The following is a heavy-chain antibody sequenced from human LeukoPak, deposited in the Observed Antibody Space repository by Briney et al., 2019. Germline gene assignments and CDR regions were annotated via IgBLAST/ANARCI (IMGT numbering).Heavy chain of an antibody. Sequence: GGSLRLSCAAPGFAFSSNWMHWVRQTPGKGLVWVSRINSGGRGTSYADSVEGRFTISRDNAKNTLYLQMNSLKGEDTAVYYCATSLGPLTEYWGQGTLVTVSS. V-gene: IGHV3-74*01. CDR2: INSGGRGT. CDR3: ATSLGPLTEY. CDR1: GFAFSSNW. D-gene: IGHD7-27*01. J-gene: IGHJ4*02.